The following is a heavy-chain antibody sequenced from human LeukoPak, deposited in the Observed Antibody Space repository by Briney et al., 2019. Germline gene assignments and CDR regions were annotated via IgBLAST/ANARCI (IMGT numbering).Heavy chain of an antibody. CDR3: AKAISSAFYYYGMDV. CDR2: ISGSGDTT. D-gene: IGHD6-19*01. J-gene: IGHJ6*02. V-gene: IGHV3-23*01. Sequence: PGGSLILSCAASGFTFNNYAMNWVRQPPGKGLEWVSSISGSGDTTYYADSVKGRFTISRDNFKNTLYLQMNYLRAADTAIYYCAKAISSAFYYYGMDVWGQGTTVSVSS. CDR1: GFTFNNYA.